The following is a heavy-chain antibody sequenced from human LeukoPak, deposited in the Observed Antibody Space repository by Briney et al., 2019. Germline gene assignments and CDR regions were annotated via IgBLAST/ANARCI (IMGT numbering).Heavy chain of an antibody. CDR1: GFTFSSYW. J-gene: IGHJ1*01. CDR3: ARIGYYYDSSGYSRYFQH. V-gene: IGHV3-7*01. D-gene: IGHD3-22*01. CDR2: IKQDGSEK. Sequence: GGSLRLSCAASGFTFSSYWMSWVRQAPGKGLEWVANIKQDGSEKYYVDSVKGRFTISRDNAKNSLYLQMNSLRAEDTAVYYCARIGYYYDSSGYSRYFQHWGQGTLVTASS.